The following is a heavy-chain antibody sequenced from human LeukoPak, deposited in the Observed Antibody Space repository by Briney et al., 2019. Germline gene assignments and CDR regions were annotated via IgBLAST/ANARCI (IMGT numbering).Heavy chain of an antibody. V-gene: IGHV3-7*01. CDR3: ARPLWFGELANSCYFDY. CDR2: IKQDGSEK. Sequence: GGSLRLPCAASGFTFSSYWMSWVRQAPGKGLEWVANIKQDGSEKYYVDSVKGRFTISRDNAKNSLYLQMNSLRAEDTAVYYCARPLWFGELANSCYFDYWGQGTLVTVSS. CDR1: GFTFSSYW. J-gene: IGHJ4*02. D-gene: IGHD3-10*01.